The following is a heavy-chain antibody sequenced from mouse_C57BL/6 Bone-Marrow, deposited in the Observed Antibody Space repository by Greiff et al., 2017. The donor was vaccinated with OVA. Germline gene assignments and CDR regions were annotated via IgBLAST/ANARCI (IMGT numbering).Heavy chain of an antibody. V-gene: IGHV1-72*01. CDR3: ARYGSSYEDGYFDV. CDR1: GYTFTSYW. Sequence: QVQLQQPGAELVKPGASVKLSCKASGYTFTSYWMHWVKQRPGRGLEWIGGIDPNSGGTKYNEKFKSKATLTVDKPSSTAYMQLSSLTSEDSAVYYSARYGSSYEDGYFDVGGTGTTVTVS. CDR2: IDPNSGGT. J-gene: IGHJ1*03. D-gene: IGHD1-1*01.